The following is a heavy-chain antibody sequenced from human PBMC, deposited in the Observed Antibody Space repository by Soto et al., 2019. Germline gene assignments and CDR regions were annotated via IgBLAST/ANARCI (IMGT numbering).Heavy chain of an antibody. V-gene: IGHV4-30-4*01. CDR1: GGSISIGDYY. D-gene: IGHD6-19*01. J-gene: IGHJ4*02. Sequence: PSETLSLTCTVSGGSISIGDYYWSWIRHPPGKGLEWIGYIYYSGSTYYNPSLKSRVTISVDTSKNQFSLKLSSVTAADTAVYYCARVAVVYGDSWGQGTLVTVSS. CDR2: IYYSGST. CDR3: ARVAVVYGDS.